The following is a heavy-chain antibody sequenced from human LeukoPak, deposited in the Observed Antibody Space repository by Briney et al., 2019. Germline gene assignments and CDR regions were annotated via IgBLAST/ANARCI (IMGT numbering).Heavy chain of an antibody. D-gene: IGHD6-19*01. CDR3: ARAGYNSGWYEY. V-gene: IGHV3-33*01. J-gene: IGHJ4*02. CDR2: IWDDGTNI. Sequence: GGSLRLSCAASGFTFSTYGMHWVRQAPGKGLEWVAVIWDDGTNIHYADSVKGRFTISRDNSKNTLYLQMNSLRAEDTAVYYCARAGYNSGWYEYWGQGTLVTVSS. CDR1: GFTFSTYG.